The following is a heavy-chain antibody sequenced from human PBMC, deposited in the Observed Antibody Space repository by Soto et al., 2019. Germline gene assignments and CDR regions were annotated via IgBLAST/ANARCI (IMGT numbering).Heavy chain of an antibody. V-gene: IGHV1-69*01. J-gene: IGHJ4*02. CDR3: ASEPRIAAAGSMPVFDY. CDR1: GGTFSSYA. Sequence: QVQLVQSGAEVKKPGSSVKVSCKASGGTFSSYAISWVRQAPGQGLEWMGGIIPIFGTANYAQKFQGRVTITADESTSTAYMELSSLRSEDTAVHYCASEPRIAAAGSMPVFDYWGQGTLVTVSS. D-gene: IGHD6-13*01. CDR2: IIPIFGTA.